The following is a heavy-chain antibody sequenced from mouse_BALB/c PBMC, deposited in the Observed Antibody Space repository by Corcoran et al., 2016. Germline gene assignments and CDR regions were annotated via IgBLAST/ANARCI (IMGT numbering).Heavy chain of an antibody. CDR2: INTYTGEP. Sequence: QIQLGQSGPELKKPGETVKISCKASGYTFTNYGMNWVKQAPGKGLKWMGWINTYTGEPTYADDFKGRFAFSLETSASTAYLQINNLKNEDTSTYFCARRTVVANFDYWGQGTTLTVSS. V-gene: IGHV9-3-1*01. CDR1: GYTFTNYG. CDR3: ARRTVVANFDY. D-gene: IGHD1-1*01. J-gene: IGHJ2*01.